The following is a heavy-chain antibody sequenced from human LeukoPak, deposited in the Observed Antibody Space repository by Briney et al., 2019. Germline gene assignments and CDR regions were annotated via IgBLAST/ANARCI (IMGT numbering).Heavy chain of an antibody. CDR2: IYYSGST. Sequence: SETLSLTCTVSGGSISSGGYYWSWIRQHPGKGLEWIGYIYYSGSTYYNPSLKSRVTISVDTSKNQFSLKLSSVTAADTAVYYCAREEAAAGFFDYWGQGTLVTVSS. J-gene: IGHJ4*02. CDR3: AREEAAAGFFDY. D-gene: IGHD6-13*01. V-gene: IGHV4-31*03. CDR1: GGSISSGGYY.